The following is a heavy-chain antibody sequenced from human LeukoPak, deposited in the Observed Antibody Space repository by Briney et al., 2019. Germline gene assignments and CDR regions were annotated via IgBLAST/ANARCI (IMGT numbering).Heavy chain of an antibody. D-gene: IGHD1-26*01. CDR2: ISSSGSTI. Sequence: GGSLRLSCAASGFTFSSYAMSWVRQAPGKGLEWVSYISSSGSTIYYADSVKGRFTLSRDNAKNSLYLQMSSLRAEDTAVYYCARTGGSYPYYFEYWGQGTLVTVSS. J-gene: IGHJ4*02. CDR1: GFTFSSYA. CDR3: ARTGGSYPYYFEY. V-gene: IGHV3-48*03.